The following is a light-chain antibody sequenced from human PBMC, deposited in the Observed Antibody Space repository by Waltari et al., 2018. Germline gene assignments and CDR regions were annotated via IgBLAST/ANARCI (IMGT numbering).Light chain of an antibody. CDR2: GAS. CDR1: QSVSSN. V-gene: IGKV3-15*01. Sequence: QSPATLSVSPGERATLSCRASQSVSSNLAWYQQKPGQAPRLLIYGASTRATGIPARFSGSGSGTEFTLTISSLQSEDFAVYYCQQYNNWPPLTFGGGTKVEIK. J-gene: IGKJ4*01. CDR3: QQYNNWPPLT.